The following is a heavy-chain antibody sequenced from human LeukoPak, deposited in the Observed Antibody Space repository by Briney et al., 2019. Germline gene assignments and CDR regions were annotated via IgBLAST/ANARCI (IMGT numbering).Heavy chain of an antibody. CDR2: IIPILGIA. CDR1: GGTFSSYA. J-gene: IGHJ6*02. V-gene: IGHV1-69*04. CDR3: ARDYSNYYGMDV. Sequence: GASVKVSCKASGGTFSSYAISWVRQAPGQGLEWMGRIIPILGIANYAQKFQGRVTITADKSTSTAYMELSSLRSEDTAVYYCARDYSNYYGMDVWGQGTTVTVSS. D-gene: IGHD2-21*01.